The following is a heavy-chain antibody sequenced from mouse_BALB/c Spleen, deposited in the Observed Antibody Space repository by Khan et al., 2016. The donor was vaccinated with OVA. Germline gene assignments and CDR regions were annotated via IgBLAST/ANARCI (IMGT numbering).Heavy chain of an antibody. V-gene: IGHV5-9-1*01. J-gene: IGHJ3*01. CDR3: TNGNYGWFAY. Sequence: EAVLVESGGGLVEPGGSLKLSCAASGFTFSSFVMSWVRQTPEKRLEWVATISSAATYTYYPDSVKGRFTISRDNAKNTLYLQMNSLRSDDTAIYYCTNGNYGWFAYWGQGTLVTVST. CDR2: ISSAATYT. D-gene: IGHD2-1*01. CDR1: GFTFSSFV.